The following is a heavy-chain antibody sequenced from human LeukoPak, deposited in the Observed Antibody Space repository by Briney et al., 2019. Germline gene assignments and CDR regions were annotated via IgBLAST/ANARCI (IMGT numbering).Heavy chain of an antibody. D-gene: IGHD4/OR15-4a*01. Sequence: SETLSLTCTVSGASISTSHYYWGWIRPPPGKGLEWIGNFDYGGTTYYNPSLRSRVTISVDASKNQFSLKLTSVTAADTAVYYCARDGAQTLNWFDPWGQGTLVTVSS. CDR1: GASISTSHYY. J-gene: IGHJ5*02. CDR3: ARDGAQTLNWFDP. CDR2: FDYGGTT. V-gene: IGHV4-39*07.